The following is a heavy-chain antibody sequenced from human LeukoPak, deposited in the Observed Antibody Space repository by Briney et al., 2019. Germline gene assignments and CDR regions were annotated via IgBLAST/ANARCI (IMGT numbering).Heavy chain of an antibody. Sequence: PGGSLRLSCAAPGFTFSRYGMHWVRQAPDKGLEWVAVISYDGSNTYYADSVKGRFTISRDNSKNTLYLQMNSLRAEDTAVYYCAIGDSGSYYNPFDYWGQGTLVTVSS. V-gene: IGHV3-30*03. D-gene: IGHD3-10*01. CDR3: AIGDSGSYYNPFDY. CDR1: GFTFSRYG. CDR2: ISYDGSNT. J-gene: IGHJ4*02.